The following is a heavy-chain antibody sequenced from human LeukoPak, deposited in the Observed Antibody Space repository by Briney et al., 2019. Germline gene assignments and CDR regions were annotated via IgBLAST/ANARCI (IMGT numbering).Heavy chain of an antibody. CDR2: IYHSGST. D-gene: IGHD4-17*01. V-gene: IGHV4-38-2*01. Sequence: SETLSLTCAVSGYSIGSGYYWGWIRQPPGKGLEWIGSIYHSGSTYYNPSLKSRVTISVDTSKSQFSPKLSSVTAADTAVYYCARGPYGADYFDYWGQGTLVTVSS. CDR3: ARGPYGADYFDY. J-gene: IGHJ4*02. CDR1: GYSIGSGYY.